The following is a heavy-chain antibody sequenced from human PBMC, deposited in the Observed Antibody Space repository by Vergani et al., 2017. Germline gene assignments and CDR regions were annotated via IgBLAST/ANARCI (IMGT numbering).Heavy chain of an antibody. CDR1: GYTFTNYL. CDR3: ARGRQWRLTEYLYGMDV. V-gene: IGHV7-4-1*02. J-gene: IGHJ6*02. CDR2: INTNSGNP. Sequence: QVQLLQSGSELKKPGASVRISCEASGYTFTNYLLIWVRQAPGQGLEFMGWINTNSGNPTYAPGFTGRFVFSLDTSVSTAYLQISGLKAEDSAVYYCARGRQWRLTEYLYGMDVWGQGTTVTVCS. D-gene: IGHD6-19*01.